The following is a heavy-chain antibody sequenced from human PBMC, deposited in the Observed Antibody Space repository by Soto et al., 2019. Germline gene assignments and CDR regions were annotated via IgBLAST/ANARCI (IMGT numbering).Heavy chain of an antibody. CDR1: GGSVSSGNYY. CDR2: VYRSGTT. D-gene: IGHD2-21*01. Sequence: ASETLSLTCTVSGGSVSSGNYYWSWIRQSPGKGPEWIGYVYRSGTTNYNPSLQSRVTMSLDTSKSQFSLKLKAVTAADTAVYYCATRPPGGPYFSVFDYWSPGTLVTVSS. V-gene: IGHV4-61*01. J-gene: IGHJ4*02. CDR3: ATRPPGGPYFSVFDY.